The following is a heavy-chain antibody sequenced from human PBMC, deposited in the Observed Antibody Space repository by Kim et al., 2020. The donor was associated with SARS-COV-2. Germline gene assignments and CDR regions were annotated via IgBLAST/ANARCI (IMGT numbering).Heavy chain of an antibody. J-gene: IGHJ3*01. Sequence: SDTLSLTCTVSGDSIINNNYYWGWIRQPPGKGLEWIGCVTFRGTTYYSPSLRSRLAISVDTSKNQFSLKLISLTAADTAVYYCASRGTYFDWLFWDQGTMVTVSS. V-gene: IGHV4-39*07. CDR2: VTFRGTT. CDR1: GDSIINNNYY. D-gene: IGHD3-9*01. CDR3: ASRGTYFDWLF.